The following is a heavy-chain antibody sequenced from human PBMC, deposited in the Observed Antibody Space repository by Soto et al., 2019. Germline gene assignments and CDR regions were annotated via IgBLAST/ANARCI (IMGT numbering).Heavy chain of an antibody. CDR3: ARDIVSFVDY. Sequence: EVQLVESGGGLVQPGGSLRLSCVASGFTFSGYEMNWGRQAPGKGLEWVSYISSSGNIMYYADSVKGRFTISRYNAKNSLYLQMNSLRAEDTAVYYCARDIVSFVDYWGLGTLVTVSS. CDR2: ISSSGNIM. CDR1: GFTFSGYE. D-gene: IGHD3-16*02. J-gene: IGHJ4*02. V-gene: IGHV3-48*03.